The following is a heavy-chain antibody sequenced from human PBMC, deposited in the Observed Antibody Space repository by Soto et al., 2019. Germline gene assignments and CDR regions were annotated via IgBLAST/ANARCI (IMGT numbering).Heavy chain of an antibody. CDR2: IYSNGIT. Sequence: SETRPLTCSASGLCMNGLFWGWVRQSAGKGLEWIVRIYSNGITNYSPSLKGRVTMSVDTSQNQSSLKLTSVADAYTAMYHGVRGDVFDIWGRGAMV. V-gene: IGHV4-4*07. CDR3: VRGDVFDI. CDR1: GLCMNGLF. J-gene: IGHJ3*02. D-gene: IGHD3-16*01.